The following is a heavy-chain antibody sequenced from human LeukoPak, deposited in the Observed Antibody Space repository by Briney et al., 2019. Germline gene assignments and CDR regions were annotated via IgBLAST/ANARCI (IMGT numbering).Heavy chain of an antibody. D-gene: IGHD1-26*01. Sequence: SETLSLTCTVSGGSISSYYWSWIRQPPGKGLEWIGEINHSGSTNYNPSLKSRVTISVDTSKNQFSLKLSSVTAADTAVYYCARGANYSFDYWGQGTLVTVSS. CDR1: GGSISSYY. V-gene: IGHV4-34*01. CDR2: INHSGST. CDR3: ARGANYSFDY. J-gene: IGHJ4*02.